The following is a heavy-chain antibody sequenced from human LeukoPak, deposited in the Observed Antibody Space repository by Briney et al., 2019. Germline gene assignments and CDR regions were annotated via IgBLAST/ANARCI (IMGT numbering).Heavy chain of an antibody. CDR1: GFTLSSYC. Sequence: GGSLRLSCAASGFTLSSYCMNWIRQAPGKGLEWVSSISRSSAYIYYADSVKGRFTISRDNAKNSLYLQMNSLRAEDTAVYYCASFPPYMVRTDAFDIWGQGTMVTVSS. CDR2: ISRSSAYI. V-gene: IGHV3-21*01. CDR3: ASFPPYMVRTDAFDI. J-gene: IGHJ3*02. D-gene: IGHD3-10*01.